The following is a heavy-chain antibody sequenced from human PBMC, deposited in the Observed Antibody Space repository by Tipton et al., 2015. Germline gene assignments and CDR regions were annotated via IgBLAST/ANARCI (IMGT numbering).Heavy chain of an antibody. Sequence: VQLVQSGAEVKKPGDSLKISCHGSGYSFTSYWVGWVRQMPGKGLEWMGIIFPGDSDTRYSPSFQGQVTISVDKSISTAYLQWSSLKASDTAMYYCARGDLTMIVVPDYWGQGALVTVSS. CDR2: IFPGDSDT. CDR1: GYSFTSYW. J-gene: IGHJ4*02. CDR3: ARGDLTMIVVPDY. D-gene: IGHD3-22*01. V-gene: IGHV5-51*01.